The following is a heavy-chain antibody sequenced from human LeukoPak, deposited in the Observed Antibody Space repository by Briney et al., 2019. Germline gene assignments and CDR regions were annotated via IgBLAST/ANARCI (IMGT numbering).Heavy chain of an antibody. V-gene: IGHV3-23*01. D-gene: IGHD3-10*01. CDR1: GFTFSNAW. J-gene: IGHJ4*02. CDR2: ISGSGGST. CDR3: AKGELLVY. Sequence: PGGSLRLSCAASGFTFSNAWMNWVRQAPGKGLEWVSAISGSGGSTYYADSVKGRFTISRDNSKNTLYLQMNSLRAEDTAVYYCAKGELLVYWGQGTLVTVSS.